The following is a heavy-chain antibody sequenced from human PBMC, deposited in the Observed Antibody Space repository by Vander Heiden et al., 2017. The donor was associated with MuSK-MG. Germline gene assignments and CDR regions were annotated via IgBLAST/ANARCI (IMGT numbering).Heavy chain of an antibody. CDR2: IGWNSGNI. CDR1: GFTFDDFA. V-gene: IGHV3-9*01. Sequence: EVQLVESGGGLVQPGGSLRLSCAASGFTFDDFAMHWVRQAPGKGLEWVSGIGWNSGNIGYADSGRGRFTISRDNAKKSLYLQMNSLRGDDTAMYYCIKDGSYCSSTTCYTFDSWGQGTLVTVSS. D-gene: IGHD2-2*02. CDR3: IKDGSYCSSTTCYTFDS. J-gene: IGHJ4*02.